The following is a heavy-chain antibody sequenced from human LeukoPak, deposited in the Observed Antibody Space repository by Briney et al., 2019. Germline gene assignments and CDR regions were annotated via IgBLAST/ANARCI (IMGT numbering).Heavy chain of an antibody. V-gene: IGHV4-59*01. Sequence: SETLSLTCAVYGGSISNNYWSWFRQPPGKGLEWIGYIYYSGSTNYNPSLKSRVTISVDTSKSQFSLKLSSVTAADTAVYYCASHKGFWGQGTLVTVS. CDR2: IYYSGST. CDR1: GGSISNNY. J-gene: IGHJ4*02. CDR3: ASHKGF.